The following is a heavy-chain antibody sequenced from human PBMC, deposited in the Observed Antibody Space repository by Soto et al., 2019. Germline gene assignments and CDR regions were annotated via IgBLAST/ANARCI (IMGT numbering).Heavy chain of an antibody. Sequence: EVQLVESGGGLVKPGGSLRLSCAASGFTFSSYSMNWVRQAPGKGLEWVSSISSSSSYIYYADSVKGRFTISRDNAKNSLYLQMNSLRTEDTAVYDCARVQQQLVKDFDYWGQGTLVTVSS. J-gene: IGHJ4*02. V-gene: IGHV3-21*01. CDR1: GFTFSSYS. CDR2: ISSSSSYI. D-gene: IGHD6-13*01. CDR3: ARVQQQLVKDFDY.